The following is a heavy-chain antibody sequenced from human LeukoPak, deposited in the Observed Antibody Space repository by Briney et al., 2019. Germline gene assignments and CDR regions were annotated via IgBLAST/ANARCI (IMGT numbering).Heavy chain of an antibody. CDR1: DFTFTDYG. V-gene: IGHV1-18*01. CDR2: TSSFSGKT. J-gene: IGHJ4*02. CDR3: ARNSNYDYLDF. Sequence: ASVKVSCKTFDFTFTDYGFTWVRQAPGQGLEWVGWTSSFSGKTYYSEDLQDRVTLSADTSMKTVFMELRGLRSDDTAVYYCARNSNYDYLDFWGQGTLVTVSS. D-gene: IGHD5-24*01.